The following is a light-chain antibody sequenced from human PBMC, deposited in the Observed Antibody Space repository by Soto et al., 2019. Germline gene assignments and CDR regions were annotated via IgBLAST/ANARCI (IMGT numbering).Light chain of an antibody. CDR3: QQYHRYST. Sequence: DIQMTQAPSTHPASVGDRVTITCRASQSNNAWLAWYQQKPGKAPKLLIYDVSTLDSGVPSRFSGSASGTEFTLTISYLESDDFATYYCQQYHRYSTFGQGTKVDI. J-gene: IGKJ1*01. CDR2: DVS. V-gene: IGKV1-5*01. CDR1: QSNNAW.